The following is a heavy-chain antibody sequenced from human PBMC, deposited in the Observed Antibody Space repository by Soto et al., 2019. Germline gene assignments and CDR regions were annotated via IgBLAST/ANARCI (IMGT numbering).Heavy chain of an antibody. Sequence: VQLVESGGGLVKPGGSLRLSCAASGFTFSDYYMSWIRQAPGKGLEWVSYISSSSSYTNYADSVKGRFTISRDNAKNSLYLQMNSLRAEDTAVYYCARDMGSSSWYKGDYYYYYGMDVWGQGTTVTVSS. J-gene: IGHJ6*02. D-gene: IGHD6-13*01. CDR1: GFTFSDYY. V-gene: IGHV3-11*06. CDR2: ISSSSSYT. CDR3: ARDMGSSSWYKGDYYYYYGMDV.